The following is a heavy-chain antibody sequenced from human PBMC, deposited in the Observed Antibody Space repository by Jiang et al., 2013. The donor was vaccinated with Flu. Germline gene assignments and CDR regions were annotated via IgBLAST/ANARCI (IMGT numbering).Heavy chain of an antibody. J-gene: IGHJ4*02. CDR2: IDWDDDK. V-gene: IGHV2-70*13. CDR1: GFSLSTSGMC. D-gene: IGHD1-7*01. CDR3: ARGDWNYRFFDY. Sequence: GFSLSTSGMCVSWIRQPPGKALEWLTHIDWDDDKYYSTSLQTRVTISKDTSKNQVVLTMTNMDPVDTATYYCARGDWNYRFFDYWGQGTLVTVSS.